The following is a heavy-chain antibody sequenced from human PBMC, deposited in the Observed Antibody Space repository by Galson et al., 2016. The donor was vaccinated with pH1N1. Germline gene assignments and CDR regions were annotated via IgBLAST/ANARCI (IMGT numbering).Heavy chain of an antibody. CDR1: ASSFTSYW. V-gene: IGHV5-10-1*01. CDR2: INPRDSYT. J-gene: IGHJ4*02. Sequence: QSGAEVKEPGESLTISCKGSASSFTSYWISWVRQMPGKGLEWMGRINPRDSYTDYSPSFQGHVTISTDESISTASLKWSTLKALDTAIYYCATGPSPDYWGQGTLVIVSS. CDR3: ATGPSPDY.